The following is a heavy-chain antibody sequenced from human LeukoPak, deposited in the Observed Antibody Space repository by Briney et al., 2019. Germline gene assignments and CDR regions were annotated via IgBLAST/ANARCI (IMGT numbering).Heavy chain of an antibody. V-gene: IGHV4-61*02. CDR2: IYKSGGT. CDR3: ARHYPYYYYMDV. J-gene: IGHJ6*03. Sequence: SETLSLTCTVSGDSITSVGYYWIWLRQPAGKRLEWIGRIYKSGGTNYNPSLKSRVTISQDTSNNQFSLKLSSVTAADTAVYYCARHYPYYYYMDVWGKGTTVTVSS. D-gene: IGHD3-10*01. CDR1: GDSITSVGYY.